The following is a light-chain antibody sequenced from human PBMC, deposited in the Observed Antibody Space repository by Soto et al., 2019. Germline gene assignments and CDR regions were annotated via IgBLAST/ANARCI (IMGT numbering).Light chain of an antibody. CDR2: GPS. V-gene: IGKV3-20*01. CDR1: QSVRGNY. Sequence: EVVLTQSPGTLSLSPGESATLSCRASQSVRGNYFAWYQQRPGQAPRLLVYGPSVRAAGIADRFRGSGSRTAFNLTISSVEPEDFEVYSCSQFGMSPFSFGPGTTLDIK. CDR3: SQFGMSPFS. J-gene: IGKJ3*01.